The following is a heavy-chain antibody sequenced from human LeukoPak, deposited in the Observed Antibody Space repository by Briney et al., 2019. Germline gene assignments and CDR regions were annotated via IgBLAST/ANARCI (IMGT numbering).Heavy chain of an antibody. J-gene: IGHJ4*02. CDR3: TRGEYSSSSDFDY. CDR1: GFTFSGSA. Sequence: PGGSLRLSCAASGFTFSGSAMHWVRQASGKGLEWVGRIRSKANSYATAYAASVKGRFTISRDDSKNTAYLQMNSLKTEDTAVYYCTRGEYSSSSDFDYWGQGTLVTVSS. V-gene: IGHV3-73*01. D-gene: IGHD6-6*01. CDR2: IRSKANSYAT.